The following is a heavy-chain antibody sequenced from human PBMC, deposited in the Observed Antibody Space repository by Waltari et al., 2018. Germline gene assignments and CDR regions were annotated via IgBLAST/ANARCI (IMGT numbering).Heavy chain of an antibody. J-gene: IGHJ4*02. D-gene: IGHD2-8*01. CDR2: IYYSGST. CDR3: ARGGVYAIRYDY. CDR1: GGSITTDNYY. Sequence: QVQLQESGPGLVKPSQTLSLTCTVSGGSITTDNYYWNWIRQPAEKGLEWIGSIYYSGSTYYNPSLKSRVTISVDTSKNQFSLKLSSVTAADTAVYYCARGGVYAIRYDYWGQGTLVTVSS. V-gene: IGHV4-61*02.